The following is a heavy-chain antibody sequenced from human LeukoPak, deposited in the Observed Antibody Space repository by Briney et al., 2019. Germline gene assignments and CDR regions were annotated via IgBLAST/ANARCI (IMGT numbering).Heavy chain of an antibody. J-gene: IGHJ3*02. V-gene: IGHV4-4*07. CDR2: IYTSGST. Sequence: SGTLSLTCAVSGGSISSYYWSWIRQPAGKGLEWIGRIYTSGSTNYNPSLKSRVTMSVDTSKNQFSLKLSSVTAADTAVYYCARDLPYSSSFAFDIWGQGTMVTVSS. CDR1: GGSISSYY. D-gene: IGHD6-6*01. CDR3: ARDLPYSSSFAFDI.